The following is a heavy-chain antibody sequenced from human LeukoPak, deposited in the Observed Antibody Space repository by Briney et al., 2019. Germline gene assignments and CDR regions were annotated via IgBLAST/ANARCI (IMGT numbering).Heavy chain of an antibody. J-gene: IGHJ6*04. V-gene: IGHV4-30-2*01. CDR2: IYHSGST. CDR3: ARSPHPYYYYGMDV. Sequence: PSQTLSLTCAVSGGSISSGGYSWSWIRQPPGKGLEWIGYIYHSGSTYYNPSLKSRVTISVDRSKNQFSLKLSSVTAADTAVYYCARSPHPYYYYGMDVWGKGTTVTVPS. CDR1: GGSISSGGYS.